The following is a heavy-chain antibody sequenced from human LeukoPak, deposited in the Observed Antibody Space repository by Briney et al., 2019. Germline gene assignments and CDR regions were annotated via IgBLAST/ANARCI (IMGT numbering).Heavy chain of an antibody. CDR1: GFTVSSNF. V-gene: IGHV3-66*01. CDR2: IYSGVET. D-gene: IGHD6-19*01. Sequence: GGSLRLSCAASGFTVSSNFMTWVRQAPGKGLEWVSVIYSGVETYYADSVKGRFTISRDNSKNTLYLQINSLRAEDTAVYYCARDSSGWYYFDYWGQGTLVTVSS. J-gene: IGHJ4*02. CDR3: ARDSSGWYYFDY.